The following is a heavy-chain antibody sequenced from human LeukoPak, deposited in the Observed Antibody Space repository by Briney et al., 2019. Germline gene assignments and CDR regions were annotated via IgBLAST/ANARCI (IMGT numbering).Heavy chain of an antibody. CDR3: AKVGGDYFLDY. CDR1: GFTVSSNC. J-gene: IGHJ4*02. V-gene: IGHV3-66*01. CDR2: IYSGGST. Sequence: SGGSLRLSCAASGFTVSSNCMSWVRQAPGKGLEWVSVIYSGGSTYYADSVKGRFTISRDNSKNTLYLQMNSLRAEDTAVYYCAKVGGDYFLDYWGQGTLVTVSS. D-gene: IGHD4-17*01.